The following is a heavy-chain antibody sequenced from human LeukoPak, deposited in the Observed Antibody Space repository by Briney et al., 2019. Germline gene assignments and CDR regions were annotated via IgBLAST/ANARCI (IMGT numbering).Heavy chain of an antibody. V-gene: IGHV4-34*01. J-gene: IGHJ4*02. CDR1: GGSFSGYY. Sequence: MPSETLSLTCAVYGGSFSGYYWSWIRQPPGKGLEWIGEINHSGSTNYNPSLKSRVTISVDTSKNQFSLKLSSVTAADTAVYYCARGRGSGWYSGYWGQGTLVTVSS. CDR2: INHSGST. D-gene: IGHD6-19*01. CDR3: ARGRGSGWYSGY.